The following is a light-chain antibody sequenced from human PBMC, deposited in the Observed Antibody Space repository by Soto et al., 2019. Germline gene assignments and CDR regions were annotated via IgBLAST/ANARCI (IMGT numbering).Light chain of an antibody. CDR3: QQYESNYPPT. V-gene: IGKV1-5*01. J-gene: IGKJ1*01. Sequence: DIHMTRSPSALSASVGDRATITCRASHSISSSLAWYQQQQAKAPKHLIYDASTLQSGVPSRYSGSGSGTEFTLPISNLQPDDFATYYCQQYESNYPPTFGQGTKVDIK. CDR1: HSISSS. CDR2: DAS.